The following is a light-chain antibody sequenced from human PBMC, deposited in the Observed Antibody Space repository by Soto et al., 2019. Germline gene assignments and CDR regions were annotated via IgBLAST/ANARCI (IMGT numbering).Light chain of an antibody. CDR2: GAS. J-gene: IGKJ4*01. CDR3: HHYNNWPHT. V-gene: IGKV3-15*01. CDR1: QSVASN. Sequence: DRVMTQSPATLSVSPGERATLSCRASQSVASNLAWYQQRPGQAPRLLIYGASTRATGVPVRFSGSGSGTEFTLTISSLQSEDFAVYYCHHYNNWPHTFGGGTKVEIK.